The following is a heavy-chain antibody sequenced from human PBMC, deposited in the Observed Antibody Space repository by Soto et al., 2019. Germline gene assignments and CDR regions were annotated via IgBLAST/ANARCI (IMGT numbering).Heavy chain of an antibody. CDR2: ISYTGRT. CDR3: ARGSFSSSSSWFDP. J-gene: IGHJ5*02. D-gene: IGHD6-6*01. CDR1: GGSISSDANF. Sequence: SETLSLTCTVSGGSISSDANFWSWIRQLPGRGLEWIGYISYTGRTYYTPSLNSRLTISLDTSKNLFSLRLSAVTAADTAVYFCARGSFSSSSSWFDPWGQGTLVTSPQ. V-gene: IGHV4-31*03.